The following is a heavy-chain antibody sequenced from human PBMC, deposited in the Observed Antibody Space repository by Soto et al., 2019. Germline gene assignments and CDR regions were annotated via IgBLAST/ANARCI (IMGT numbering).Heavy chain of an antibody. J-gene: IGHJ6*02. Sequence: WVANIKQDGSEKYYVDSVKGRFTISRDNAKNSLYLQMNSLRAEDTAVYYCARGAPITTVDYYYYGMDVWGQGTTVTVSS. V-gene: IGHV3-7*03. CDR3: ARGAPITTVDYYYYGMDV. D-gene: IGHD3-3*01. CDR2: IKQDGSEK.